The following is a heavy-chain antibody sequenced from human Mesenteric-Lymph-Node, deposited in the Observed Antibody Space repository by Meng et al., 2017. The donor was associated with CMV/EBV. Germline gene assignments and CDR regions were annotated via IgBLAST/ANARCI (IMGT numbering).Heavy chain of an antibody. CDR1: GFTFTGSY. Sequence: ASVKVSCKTSGFTFTGSYMHWARQAPGQGLEWMGWINGSSGSTKYAQKFQGRVTMTRDTSISTAYMELSRLRSDDTAVYYCARGNYDSSGPDDYWGQGTLVTVSS. CDR3: ARGNYDSSGPDDY. CDR2: INGSSGST. J-gene: IGHJ4*02. V-gene: IGHV1-2*02. D-gene: IGHD3-22*01.